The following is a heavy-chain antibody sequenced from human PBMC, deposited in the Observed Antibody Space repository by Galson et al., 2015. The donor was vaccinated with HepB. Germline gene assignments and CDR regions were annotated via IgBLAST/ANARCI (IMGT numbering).Heavy chain of an antibody. J-gene: IGHJ3*02. Sequence: QSGAEVKKPGESLKISCKGSGYSFTSYWIGWVRQMPGKGLEWMGIIYPGDSDTRYSPSFQGQVTISADKSISTAYLQWSSLKASDTAMYYCARLSGPRAAALQAFDIWGQGTMVTVSS. CDR1: GYSFTSYW. V-gene: IGHV5-51*01. CDR2: IYPGDSDT. D-gene: IGHD6-13*01. CDR3: ARLSGPRAAALQAFDI.